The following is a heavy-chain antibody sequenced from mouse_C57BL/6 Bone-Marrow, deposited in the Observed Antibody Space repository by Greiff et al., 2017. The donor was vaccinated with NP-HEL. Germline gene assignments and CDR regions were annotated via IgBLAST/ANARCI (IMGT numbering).Heavy chain of an antibody. D-gene: IGHD2-5*01. CDR1: GFTFSSYG. J-gene: IGHJ2*01. V-gene: IGHV5-6*01. CDR2: ISSGGSYT. CDR3: ARHYYSNYFDY. Sequence: EVKLVESGGDLVKPGGSLKLSCVASGFTFSSYGMSWVCQTPDKRLEWVATISSGGSYTYYPDSVKGRFTISRDNAKNTLYLQMSSLKSEDTAMYYCARHYYSNYFDYWGQGTTLTVSS.